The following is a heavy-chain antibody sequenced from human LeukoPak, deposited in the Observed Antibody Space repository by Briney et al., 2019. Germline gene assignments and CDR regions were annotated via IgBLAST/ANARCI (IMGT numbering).Heavy chain of an antibody. V-gene: IGHV2-5*01. CDR1: GFSLGTSGVG. Sequence: SGPTLVNPTQTLTLTCTFSGFSLGTSGVGVGWIRQPPGKALEWLALIYWNDDKRYSPSLKSRLTITKDTSKNQVVLTMTNMDPVDTATYYCAHALLWFGEFSFDYWGQGTLVTVSS. CDR3: AHALLWFGEFSFDY. CDR2: IYWNDDK. D-gene: IGHD3-10*01. J-gene: IGHJ4*02.